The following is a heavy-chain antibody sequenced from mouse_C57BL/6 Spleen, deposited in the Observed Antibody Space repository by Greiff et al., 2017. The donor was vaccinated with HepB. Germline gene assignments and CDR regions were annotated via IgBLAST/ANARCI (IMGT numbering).Heavy chain of an antibody. Sequence: EVKLQESGPGLVKPSQSLSLTCSVTGYSITSGYYWNWIRQFPGNKLEWMGYISYDGSNNYNPSLKNRISITRDTSKNQFFLKLNSVTTEDTATYYCAIYYGSSYPHFDYWGQGTTLTVSS. CDR3: AIYYGSSYPHFDY. J-gene: IGHJ2*01. CDR2: ISYDGSN. CDR1: GYSITSGYY. V-gene: IGHV3-6*01. D-gene: IGHD1-1*01.